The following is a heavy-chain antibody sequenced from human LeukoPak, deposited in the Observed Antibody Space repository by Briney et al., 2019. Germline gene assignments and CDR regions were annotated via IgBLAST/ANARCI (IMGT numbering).Heavy chain of an antibody. V-gene: IGHV1-18*01. D-gene: IGHD3-3*01. Sequence: ASVKVSCKTSGYTFTSYGVSWLRQAPGQGLEWMGWIGAYNGHTNYAQSLHDRVTMTTDTSTSTAHMELRSLRADDTAVYYCARGYEFWSGYPSFDYWGQGTLVIVSS. CDR2: IGAYNGHT. CDR3: ARGYEFWSGYPSFDY. CDR1: GYTFTSYG. J-gene: IGHJ4*02.